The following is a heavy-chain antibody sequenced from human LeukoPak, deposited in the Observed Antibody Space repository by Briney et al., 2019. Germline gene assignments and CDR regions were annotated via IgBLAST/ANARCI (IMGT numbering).Heavy chain of an antibody. CDR3: AKDLDYTTSGYYFDY. CDR1: GFTFSSYA. Sequence: GGSLRLSCTASGFTFSSYAMNWVRQAPGKGLEWVSGIGAGGTFTYYADSVKGRFTISRDNSRNTLYLQMNSLRADDTAVYYCAKDLDYTTSGYYFDYWGQGTLVTVSS. D-gene: IGHD4-11*01. V-gene: IGHV3-23*01. J-gene: IGHJ4*02. CDR2: IGAGGTFT.